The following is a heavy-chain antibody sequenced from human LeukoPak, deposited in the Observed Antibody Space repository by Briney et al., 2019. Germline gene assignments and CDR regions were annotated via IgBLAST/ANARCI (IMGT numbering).Heavy chain of an antibody. CDR3: ARQDYCGSRISRGDFDY. CDR1: GGSISSSSYY. V-gene: IGHV4-39*01. D-gene: IGHD3-22*01. CDR2: MYYRGST. Sequence: SETLSLTCTVSGGSISSSSYYWGWIRQPPGKGLEWIGSMYYRGSTLYSPSLRSRVTISVDTSENQFSLELSSVTAANTAVYYCARQDYCGSRISRGDFDYWGQGALVTVSS. J-gene: IGHJ4*02.